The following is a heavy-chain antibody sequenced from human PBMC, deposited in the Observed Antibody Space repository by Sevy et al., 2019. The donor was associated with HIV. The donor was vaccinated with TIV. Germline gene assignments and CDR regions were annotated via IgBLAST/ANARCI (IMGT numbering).Heavy chain of an antibody. CDR2: IIPIFGTA. J-gene: IGHJ4*02. V-gene: IGHV1-69*13. Sequence: ASVKVSCKASGGTFSSYAISWVRQAPGQGLEWMGGIIPIFGTANYAQKFQGRVTITADESTRTAYMELSSPRSEDTAVYYCARGPSSWLYYFDYWGQGTLVTVSS. CDR3: ARGPSSWLYYFDY. CDR1: GGTFSSYA. D-gene: IGHD6-13*01.